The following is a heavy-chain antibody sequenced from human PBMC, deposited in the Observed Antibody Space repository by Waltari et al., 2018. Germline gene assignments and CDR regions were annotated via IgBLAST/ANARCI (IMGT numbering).Heavy chain of an antibody. D-gene: IGHD6-19*01. CDR2: IWYDGSNK. J-gene: IGHJ2*01. V-gene: IGHV3-33*01. CDR3: AREGAVAGYWYFDL. CDR1: GFTFSSYG. Sequence: QVQLVESGGGVVQPGRSLRLSCAASGFTFSSYGMHWVRQAPGKGRERVGVIWYDGSNKYYADSVKGRFTISRDNSKNTLYLQMNSLRAEDTAVYYCAREGAVAGYWYFDLWGRGTLVTVSS.